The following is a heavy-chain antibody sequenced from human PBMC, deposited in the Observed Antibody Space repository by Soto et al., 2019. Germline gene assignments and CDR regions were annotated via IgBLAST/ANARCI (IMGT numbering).Heavy chain of an antibody. V-gene: IGHV3-23*01. Sequence: GGSLRLSCAASGFTFSSYAMSWVRQAPGKWLEWVSAISGSGGSTYYADSVKGRFTISRDNPKITLYLQMNSLRAEDTAVYYCAKTSSVGRQQLVLYYYSFGMDVWGQGTPVTVSS. CDR3: AKTSSVGRQQLVLYYYSFGMDV. CDR1: GFTFSSYA. CDR2: ISGSGGST. D-gene: IGHD6-13*01. J-gene: IGHJ6*02.